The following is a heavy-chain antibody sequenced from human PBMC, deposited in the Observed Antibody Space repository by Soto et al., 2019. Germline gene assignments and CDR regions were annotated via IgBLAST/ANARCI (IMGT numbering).Heavy chain of an antibody. J-gene: IGHJ4*02. CDR3: ARHFISYSSGRYFDY. Sequence: SETLSLTCTVSGGSINISSYYWGWIRQPPGKGLEWIGSIHYSGSTYYNPSLKSRVTISVDTSKNQFSLKLSSVTAADTAVYYCARHFISYSSGRYFDYWGQGTLVTVSS. D-gene: IGHD6-19*01. CDR1: GGSINISSYY. CDR2: IHYSGST. V-gene: IGHV4-39*01.